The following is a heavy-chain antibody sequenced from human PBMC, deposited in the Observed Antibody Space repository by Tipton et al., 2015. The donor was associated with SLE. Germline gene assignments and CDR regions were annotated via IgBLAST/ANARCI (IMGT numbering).Heavy chain of an antibody. V-gene: IGHV4-34*01. J-gene: IGHJ3*02. CDR3: ARVSGDAFDI. Sequence: LRLSCAVYGGSFSGYYWSWIRQPPGKGLEWIGEINHSGSTNYNPSLKSRVTISVDTSKNQFSLKLSSVTAADTAVYYCARVSGDAFDIWGQGTMVTVSS. CDR2: INHSGST. D-gene: IGHD3-10*01. CDR1: GGSFSGYY.